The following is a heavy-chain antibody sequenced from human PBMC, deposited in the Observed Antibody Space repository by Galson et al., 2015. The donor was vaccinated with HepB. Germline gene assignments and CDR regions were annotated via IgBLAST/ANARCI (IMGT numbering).Heavy chain of an antibody. CDR1: GFTVGSSA. CDR3: ARVTMVRGVSNGHFDY. D-gene: IGHD3-10*01. CDR2: ISSSGLNT. V-gene: IGHV3-23*01. Sequence: ALRLACAASGFTVGSSAMIWARQAPGKGLEWVSVISSSGLNTVYADSVKGRFTISRDNSKNSLHLQMNSLRAEDTAIYYCARVTMVRGVSNGHFDYWGQGTLVTVSS. J-gene: IGHJ4*02.